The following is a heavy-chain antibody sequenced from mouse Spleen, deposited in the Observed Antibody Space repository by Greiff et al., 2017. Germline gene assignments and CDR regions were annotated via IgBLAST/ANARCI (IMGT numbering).Heavy chain of an antibody. CDR1: GYSITSGYY. J-gene: IGHJ4*01. V-gene: IGHV3-6*01. CDR3: ASPITTVVADAMDY. D-gene: IGHD1-1*01. CDR2: ISYDGSN. Sequence: EVKLVESGPGLVKPSQSLSLTCSVTGYSITSGYYWNWIRQFPGNKLEWMGYISYDGSNNYNPSLKNRISITRDTSKNQFFLKLNSVTTEDTATYYCASPITTVVADAMDYWGQGTSVTVSS.